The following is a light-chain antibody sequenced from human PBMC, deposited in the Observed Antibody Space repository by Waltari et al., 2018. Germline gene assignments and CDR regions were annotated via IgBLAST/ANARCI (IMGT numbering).Light chain of an antibody. J-gene: IGLJ3*02. V-gene: IGLV2-23*01. CDR2: EGN. CDR1: SSEVGGYNL. Sequence: QSALTQPASVSGSPGQSITLSCTGTSSEVGGYNLVSWYQQHPGKAPKLIIYEGNKWPSGVSHRFSGSKSGNTASLTISGLQAEDEADYYCCSFAGSTTWVFGGGTTLTVL. CDR3: CSFAGSTTWV.